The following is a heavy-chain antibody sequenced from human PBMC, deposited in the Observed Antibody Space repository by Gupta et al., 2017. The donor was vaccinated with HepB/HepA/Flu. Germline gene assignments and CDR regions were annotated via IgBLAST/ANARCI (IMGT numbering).Heavy chain of an antibody. D-gene: IGHD4-17*01. CDR1: GFSLSTSGVG. CDR3: ADRDPTTAILAY. Sequence: QITLKESGPTLVKPTQTLTLTCTLSGFSLSTSGVGVVWIRQPPGKALEWLALIYWDDDNRYSPSLKSRLAITKDTTKNKVVLTMTKMEPVDTATYYCADRDPTTAILAYGGQGTMVTVSS. CDR2: IYWDDDN. J-gene: IGHJ4*02. V-gene: IGHV2-5*02.